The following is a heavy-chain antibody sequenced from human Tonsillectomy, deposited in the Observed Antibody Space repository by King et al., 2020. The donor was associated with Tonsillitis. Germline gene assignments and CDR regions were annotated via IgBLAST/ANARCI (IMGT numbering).Heavy chain of an antibody. CDR3: ARDFGDFWSGNWFDP. D-gene: IGHD3-3*01. CDR1: GGSISRYY. Sequence: VQLQESGPGLVKPLETLSLTCIVSGGSISRYYWSWIRQSPGKGLEWIGYIDYSGSTNYNPSLKSRVTISVDTSKNQFSLKVGSVTAADTAVYYCARDFGDFWSGNWFDPWGQGTLVTVSS. V-gene: IGHV4-59*01. CDR2: IDYSGST. J-gene: IGHJ5*02.